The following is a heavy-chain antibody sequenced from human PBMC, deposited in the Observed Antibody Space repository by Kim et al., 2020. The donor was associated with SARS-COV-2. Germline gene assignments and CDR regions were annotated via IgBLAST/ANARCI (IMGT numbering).Heavy chain of an antibody. D-gene: IGHD6-13*01. CDR2: A. V-gene: IGHV1-69*04. J-gene: IGHJ4*02. Sequence: AIYAQQFQGRVTITADKSTSTVNMELSSLRSEGTAVYYCAREGRQQLVAYWGQGTLVTVSS. CDR3: AREGRQQLVAY.